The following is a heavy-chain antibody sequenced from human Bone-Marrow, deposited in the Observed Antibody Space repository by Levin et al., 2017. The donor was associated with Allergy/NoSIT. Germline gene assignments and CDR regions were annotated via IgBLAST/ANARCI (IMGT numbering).Heavy chain of an antibody. Sequence: SVKVSCKASGGTFSSDGISWVRQAPGQGLEWVGGINPILGAAKYAQKFQGRVTITADESTSTAYMELSSLRSEDTAVYYCARAGYYDSSVYADYFYYGLDVWGQGTTVIVSS. CDR1: GGTFSSDG. CDR2: INPILGAA. V-gene: IGHV1-69*13. CDR3: ARAGYYDSSVYADYFYYGLDV. J-gene: IGHJ6*02. D-gene: IGHD3-22*01.